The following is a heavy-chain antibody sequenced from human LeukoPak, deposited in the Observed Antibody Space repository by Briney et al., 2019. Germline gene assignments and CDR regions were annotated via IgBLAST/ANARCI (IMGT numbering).Heavy chain of an antibody. CDR2: IKQDGSEK. CDR3: ARVQQLVYGMDV. V-gene: IGHV3-7*01. J-gene: IGHJ6*02. D-gene: IGHD6-13*01. Sequence: PGGSLRLSCAVSGFTFSSYSMSWVRQAPGKGLEWVANIKQDGSEKYYVDSVKGRFTISRDNAKNSLYLQMNSLRAEDTAVYYCARVQQLVYGMDVWGQGTTVTVSS. CDR1: GFTFSSYS.